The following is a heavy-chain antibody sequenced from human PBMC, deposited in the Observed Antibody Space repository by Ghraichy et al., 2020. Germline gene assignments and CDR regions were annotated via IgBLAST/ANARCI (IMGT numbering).Heavy chain of an antibody. Sequence: GGSLRLSCAASGFTFSSYAINWVRQAPGKGLEWVSGISGSGGTTYYADSVKGRFTISRDNSKNTLYLQMNSLRADDTAVFYCAKGGYSLYYFDYWGQGTLVTASS. CDR3: AKGGYSLYYFDY. V-gene: IGHV3-23*01. CDR2: ISGSGGTT. D-gene: IGHD4-23*01. J-gene: IGHJ4*02. CDR1: GFTFSSYA.